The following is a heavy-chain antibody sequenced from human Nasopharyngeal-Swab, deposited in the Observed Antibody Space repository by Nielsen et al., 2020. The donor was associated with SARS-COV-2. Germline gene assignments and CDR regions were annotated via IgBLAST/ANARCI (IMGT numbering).Heavy chain of an antibody. D-gene: IGHD5-18*01. V-gene: IGHV1-46*01. J-gene: IGHJ6*03. CDR2: INPSGGST. Sequence: ASVKVSCKASGYTFTSFYMHWVRQAPGQGLEWMGIINPSGGSTSYAQKFQGRVTMTRDTSTSTVYMELSSLRSEDTAVYYCARASFYSYGEAYYYYMDVWGKGTTVTVSS. CDR1: GYTFTSFY. CDR3: ARASFYSYGEAYYYYMDV.